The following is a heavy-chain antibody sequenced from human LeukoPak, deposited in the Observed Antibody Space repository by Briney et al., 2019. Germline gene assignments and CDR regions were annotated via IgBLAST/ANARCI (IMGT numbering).Heavy chain of an antibody. D-gene: IGHD5-12*01. CDR2: ISYDGSNK. CDR3: ARDGYDY. Sequence: PGRSLRLSCAASGFTFSSYAMHWVRQAPGKGLEWVAVISYDGSNKYYADSVKGRFTISRDNSKNTLYLQMSSLRAEDTAVYYCARDGYDYWGQGTLVTVSS. V-gene: IGHV3-30-3*01. J-gene: IGHJ4*02. CDR1: GFTFSSYA.